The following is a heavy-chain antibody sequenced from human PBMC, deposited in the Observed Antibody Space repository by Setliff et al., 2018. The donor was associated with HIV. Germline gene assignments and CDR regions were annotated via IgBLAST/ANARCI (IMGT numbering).Heavy chain of an antibody. Sequence: GGSLKSSCKGYGYSFSSYWIGWVRQMPGKGLEWMGTIYPGDSDTRYSPSFQDQVTISADKPISTSYLQCSSLKASDTAMYYCARLGGICSGGSWTALAYTMDVWGQGTTVTVSS. CDR1: GYSFSSYW. D-gene: IGHD2-15*01. J-gene: IGHJ6*02. V-gene: IGHV5-51*01. CDR2: IYPGDSDT. CDR3: ARLGGICSGGSWTALAYTMDV.